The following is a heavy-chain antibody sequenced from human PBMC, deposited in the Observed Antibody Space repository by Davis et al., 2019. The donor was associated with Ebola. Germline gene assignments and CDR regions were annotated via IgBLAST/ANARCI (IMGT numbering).Heavy chain of an antibody. Sequence: GGSLRLSCAASGFTFSSYGMHWVRQAPGKGLEWVAFIRYDGSNKYYADSVKGRFTISRDNSKNTLYLQMNSLRAEETAVYYCAKDRSSFYYYYGMDVWGQGTTVTVSS. V-gene: IGHV3-30*02. CDR3: AKDRSSFYYYYGMDV. D-gene: IGHD5-18*01. CDR2: IRYDGSNK. J-gene: IGHJ6*02. CDR1: GFTFSSYG.